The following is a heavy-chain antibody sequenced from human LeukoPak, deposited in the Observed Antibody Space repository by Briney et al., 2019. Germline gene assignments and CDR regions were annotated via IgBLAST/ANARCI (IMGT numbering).Heavy chain of an antibody. Sequence: SETLSLTCSVSGGSVRSYYWSWVRRPPGRGVGWIGSIHYSGSTNYPPSLKSRVTISVDTSKTQFPLKLSSVTAADTAVYYCARHDYGDYGRFDYWGQGTLVTVSS. V-gene: IGHV4-59*08. CDR3: ARHDYGDYGRFDY. D-gene: IGHD4-17*01. J-gene: IGHJ4*02. CDR1: GGSVRSYY. CDR2: IHYSGST.